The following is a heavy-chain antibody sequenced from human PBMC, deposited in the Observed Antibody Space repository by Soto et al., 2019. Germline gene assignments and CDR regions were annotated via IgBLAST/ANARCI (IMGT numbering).Heavy chain of an antibody. Sequence: EMQLVETGGGLIQPGGSLRLSCAASGFTVSDDHMSWVRQAPGKGPEWVSVIYYGGTTYYADSVQGRFTISRDKSKHTLYLQMTDLRADDTAVYYCAREAAGFDIWGQGTMVTVSS. J-gene: IGHJ3*02. CDR1: GFTVSDDH. CDR3: AREAAGFDI. V-gene: IGHV3-53*02. CDR2: IYYGGTT.